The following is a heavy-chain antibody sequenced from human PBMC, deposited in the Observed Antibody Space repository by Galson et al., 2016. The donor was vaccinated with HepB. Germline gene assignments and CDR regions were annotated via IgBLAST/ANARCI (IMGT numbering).Heavy chain of an antibody. CDR2: IIHGGGT. D-gene: IGHD6-19*01. V-gene: IGHV4-34*12. CDR1: GGSFSDYS. Sequence: ETLSLTCGVSGGSFSDYSWTWVRQPPGKGLEWIGDIIHGGGTNYHPSLKGRVTISLDTSKNQFSLTLHSATSADTAVYYCARTMYSSGGYGDMDVWGQGTTVTVSS. J-gene: IGHJ6*02. CDR3: ARTMYSSGGYGDMDV.